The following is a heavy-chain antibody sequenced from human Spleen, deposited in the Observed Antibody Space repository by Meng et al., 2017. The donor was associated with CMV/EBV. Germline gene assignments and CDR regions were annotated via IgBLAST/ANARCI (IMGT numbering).Heavy chain of an antibody. Sequence: GESQKISCAASGFSFSTYSMNWVRQAPGRGLEWVSSISSSSIYIDYADSVKGRFTISRDNAKNSLSLQTYSLRGEDAAVYYCVRVRLRDTTCYDGFDMWGQGTMVTVSS. D-gene: IGHD2-2*01. J-gene: IGHJ3*02. V-gene: IGHV3-21*01. CDR1: GFSFSTYS. CDR3: VRVRLRDTTCYDGFDM. CDR2: ISSSSIYI.